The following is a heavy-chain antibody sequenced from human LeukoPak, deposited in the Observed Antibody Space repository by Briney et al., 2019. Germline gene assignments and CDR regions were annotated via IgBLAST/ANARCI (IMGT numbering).Heavy chain of an antibody. CDR1: GGSISRYY. CDR2: IYTSRST. V-gene: IGHV4-4*07. J-gene: IGHJ4*02. Sequence: PSETLSLTCTVPGGSISRYYWCSIRQPAGKGLEWIGRIYTSRSTNHNPSLKSRVTMSVDTSKNQFSLKLSSVTAADTAVYYCARSTYAYFDYWGQGTLVTVSS. D-gene: IGHD2-8*01. CDR3: ARSTYAYFDY.